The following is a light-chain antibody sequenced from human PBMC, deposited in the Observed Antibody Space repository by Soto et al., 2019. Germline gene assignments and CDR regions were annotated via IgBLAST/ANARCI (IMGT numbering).Light chain of an antibody. CDR3: LQYNSWPPTT. CDR2: GAS. CDR1: QGISNS. J-gene: IGKJ1*01. V-gene: IGKV1-17*03. Sequence: DIQMTQSPSAMSASLGDRVTITCRASQGISNSLAWFQQKPGKVPKRLIYGASTLQSGAPSRFSGSASGAAFTLTISSLQPEDFATYYCLQYNSWPPTTFGQGTKV.